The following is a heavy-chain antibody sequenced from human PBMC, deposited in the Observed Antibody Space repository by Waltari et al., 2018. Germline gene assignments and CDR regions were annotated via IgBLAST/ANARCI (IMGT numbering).Heavy chain of an antibody. D-gene: IGHD6-6*01. Sequence: QVQLQESGPGLVKPSQTLSLTCPAPGGSISSGSYYWSWIRQPAGKGLEWIGRIYTSGSTNYNPSLKSRVTISVDTSKNQFSLKLSSVTAADTAVYYCAREVQQLATKWGQGTLVTVSS. V-gene: IGHV4-61*02. CDR3: AREVQQLATK. CDR1: GGSISSGSYY. CDR2: IYTSGST. J-gene: IGHJ4*02.